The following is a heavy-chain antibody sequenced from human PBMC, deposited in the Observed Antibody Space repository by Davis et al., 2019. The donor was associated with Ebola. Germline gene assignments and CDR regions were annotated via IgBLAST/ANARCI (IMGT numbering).Heavy chain of an antibody. V-gene: IGHV3-7*01. Sequence: GESLKISCEASGFTFSRYGMHWVRQAPGKGLEWVANIKQDGSEKYYVDSVKGRFTISRDNAKNSLYLQMNSLRAEDTAIYYCARDAFSLSRYDTEDHWGQGTLVTVSS. CDR3: ARDAFSLSRYDTEDH. J-gene: IGHJ4*02. CDR1: GFTFSRYG. CDR2: IKQDGSEK. D-gene: IGHD3-9*01.